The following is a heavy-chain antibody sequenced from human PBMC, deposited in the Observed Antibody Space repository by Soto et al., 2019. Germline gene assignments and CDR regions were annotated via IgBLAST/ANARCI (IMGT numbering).Heavy chain of an antibody. V-gene: IGHV1-46*01. CDR3: AREKPPSLFDY. Sequence: GASVKVSCKASGNTVTSFYIHWVRQAPGQGLEWMGIINPSGGRTSYAQKFKGRVTMTRDKSTTIVYMELSNLRSEDTAVYYCAREKPPSLFDYWGQGTLVTVSS. CDR2: INPSGGRT. CDR1: GNTVTSFY. J-gene: IGHJ4*02.